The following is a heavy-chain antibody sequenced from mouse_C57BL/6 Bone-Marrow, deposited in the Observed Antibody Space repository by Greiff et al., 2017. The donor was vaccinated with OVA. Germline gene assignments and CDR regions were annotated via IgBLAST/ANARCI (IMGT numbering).Heavy chain of an antibody. CDR1: GYTFTSYW. CDR2: IYPGSGST. Sequence: QVQLQQPGAELVKPGASVKMSCKASGYTFTSYWITWVKPRPGPGLEWIGDIYPGSGSTNYNEKFKSKATLTVDTSSSTAYMQLSSLTSEDAAVYYCARRGYYGFAYWGQGTLVTVSA. D-gene: IGHD1-1*01. CDR3: ARRGYYGFAY. V-gene: IGHV1-55*01. J-gene: IGHJ3*01.